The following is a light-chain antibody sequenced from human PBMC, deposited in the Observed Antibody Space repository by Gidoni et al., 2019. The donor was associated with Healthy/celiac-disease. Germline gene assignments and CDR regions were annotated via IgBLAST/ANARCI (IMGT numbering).Light chain of an antibody. CDR1: QSVSSY. CDR2: DAS. CDR3: QQRSNWPT. V-gene: IGKV3-11*01. J-gene: IGKJ2*01. Sequence: IVLTQSPATLSLSPGERATLSCRASQSVSSYLAWYQQKPGQAPRLHIYDASNRATGIPARFSGSGSGTDFTLTISSLEPEDFAVYYCQQRSNWPTFGQGTKLEIK.